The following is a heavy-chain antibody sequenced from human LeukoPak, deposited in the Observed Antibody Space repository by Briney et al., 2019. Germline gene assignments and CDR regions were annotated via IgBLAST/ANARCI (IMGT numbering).Heavy chain of an antibody. Sequence: PSETLSLTCAVYGGSFSGYYWSWIRQPPGKGLEWIGEINHSGSTNYNPSLKSRVTISVDTSKNQFSLKLSSVTAADTAVYYCARVRVAATVYYYYYMDVWGKGTTVTVSS. CDR3: ARVRVAATVYYYYYMDV. CDR1: GGSFSGYY. D-gene: IGHD2-15*01. CDR2: INHSGST. V-gene: IGHV4-34*01. J-gene: IGHJ6*03.